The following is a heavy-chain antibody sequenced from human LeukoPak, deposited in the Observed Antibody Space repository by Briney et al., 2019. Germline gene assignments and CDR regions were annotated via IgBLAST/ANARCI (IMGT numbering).Heavy chain of an antibody. CDR1: GFTFSSYA. V-gene: IGHV3-23*01. Sequence: PGGSLRLSCAASGFTFSSYAMSWVRQATGKGLEWVSAISGSGGSTYYADSVKGRFTISRDNSKNTLYLQMNSLRAEDTAVYYCAKKVPGYSSSWYDYWGQGTLVTVSS. J-gene: IGHJ4*02. CDR3: AKKVPGYSSSWYDY. CDR2: ISGSGGST. D-gene: IGHD6-13*01.